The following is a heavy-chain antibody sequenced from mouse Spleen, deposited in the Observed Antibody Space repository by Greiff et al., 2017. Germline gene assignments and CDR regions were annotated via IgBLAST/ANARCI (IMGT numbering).Heavy chain of an antibody. V-gene: IGHV5-9*04. CDR3: ARRLLRSPYYAMDY. Sequence: EVKLVESGGGLVKLGGSLKLSCAASGFTFSSYAMSWVRQTPEKRLEWVATISSGGGNTYYPDSVKGRFTISRDNAKNTLYLQMSSLKSEDTAMYYCARRLLRSPYYAMDYWGQGTSVTVSS. J-gene: IGHJ4*01. CDR1: GFTFSSYA. CDR2: ISSGGGNT. D-gene: IGHD1-1*01.